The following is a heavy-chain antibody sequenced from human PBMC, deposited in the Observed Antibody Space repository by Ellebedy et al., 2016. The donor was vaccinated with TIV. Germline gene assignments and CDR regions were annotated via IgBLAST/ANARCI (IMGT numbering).Heavy chain of an antibody. V-gene: IGHV3-30*03. CDR1: GFTFSTYG. Sequence: GESLKISCAASGFTFSTYGMHWVRQVPGKGLEWVAVITPDGSYKTYADSVKGRFSVSRDNSKKTVDLQMNSLRPEDTAVYYCARDGYSDTWYAKWFDPWGQGTLVMVSS. D-gene: IGHD5-12*01. J-gene: IGHJ5*02. CDR3: ARDGYSDTWYAKWFDP. CDR2: ITPDGSYK.